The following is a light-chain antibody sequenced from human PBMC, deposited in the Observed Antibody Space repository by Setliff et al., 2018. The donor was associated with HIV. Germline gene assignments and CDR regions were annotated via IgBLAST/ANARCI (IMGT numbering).Light chain of an antibody. CDR3: CAYAGNYRVV. V-gene: IGLV2-11*01. CDR1: SSDVGAHDY. CDR2: DVT. Sequence: LTQPRSVSGSPGQSVNISCTGASSDVGAHDYVSWYQQNPGKAPKLIIYDVTKRNSGVPDRFSGSKSDNTASLTISGLQTRDEGDYYCCAYAGNYRVVFGGGTQLTV. J-gene: IGLJ2*01.